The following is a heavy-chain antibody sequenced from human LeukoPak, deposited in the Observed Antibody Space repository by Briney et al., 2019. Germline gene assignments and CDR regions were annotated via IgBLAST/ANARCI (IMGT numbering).Heavy chain of an antibody. D-gene: IGHD3-3*01. CDR3: ARAPYDFWSAIDYYFDY. Sequence: SETLSLTCTVSGGSISSGGYYWSWNRQHPGKGLEWIGYIYYSGSTYYNPSLKSRVTISVDTSKNQFSLKLSSVTAADTAVYYCARAPYDFWSAIDYYFDYWGQGTLVTVSS. V-gene: IGHV4-31*03. CDR1: GGSISSGGYY. CDR2: IYYSGST. J-gene: IGHJ4*02.